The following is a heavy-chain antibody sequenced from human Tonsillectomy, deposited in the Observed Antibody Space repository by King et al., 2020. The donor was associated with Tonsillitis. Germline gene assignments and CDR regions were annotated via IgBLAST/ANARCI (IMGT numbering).Heavy chain of an antibody. J-gene: IGHJ4*02. CDR2: IYRGDSDT. V-gene: IGHV5-51*03. Sequence: VQLVESGAEVKKPGESLRISCRASGYSFTNYWIGWLRQMPGKGLEWMAIIYRGDSDTRNRPSFQGQVTISADKSISTVYLQWSTLKASDTAMYFCANNTLLQAGSELSVFDYWGQGTLVTVSS. D-gene: IGHD3-16*01. CDR1: GYSFTNYW. CDR3: ANNTLLQAGSELSVFDY.